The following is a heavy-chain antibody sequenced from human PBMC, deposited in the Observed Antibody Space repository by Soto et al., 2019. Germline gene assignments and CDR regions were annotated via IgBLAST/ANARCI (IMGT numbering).Heavy chain of an antibody. CDR1: GFTFSSYS. CDR3: ARVGGQLVPGFDY. CDR2: ISSSSSYI. J-gene: IGHJ4*02. Sequence: EVQLVESGGGLVKPGGSLRLSCAASGFTFSSYSMNWVRQAPGKGLEWVSSISSSSSYIYYAESVKGRFTISRDNAKNSLYLQMNSLTAEDTAVYYCARVGGQLVPGFDYWGQGTLVTVSS. V-gene: IGHV3-21*01. D-gene: IGHD6-6*01.